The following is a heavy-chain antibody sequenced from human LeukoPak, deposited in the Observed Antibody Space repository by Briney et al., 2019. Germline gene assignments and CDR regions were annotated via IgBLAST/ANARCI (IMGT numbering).Heavy chain of an antibody. CDR1: GFTSSSYS. Sequence: GGSLRLSCAASGFTSSSYSMNWVRQAPGKGLEWVSSISSSSYIYYADSVKGRFTISRDSAKNSLYLQMNSLRAEDTAVYYCAREDRDIVVVPAVDYWGQGTLVTVSS. V-gene: IGHV3-21*01. J-gene: IGHJ4*02. D-gene: IGHD2-2*01. CDR2: ISSSSYI. CDR3: AREDRDIVVVPAVDY.